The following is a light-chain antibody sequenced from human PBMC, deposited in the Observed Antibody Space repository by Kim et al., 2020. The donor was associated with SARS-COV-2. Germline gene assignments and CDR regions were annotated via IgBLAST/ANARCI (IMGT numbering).Light chain of an antibody. V-gene: IGKV2D-29*01. CDR3: MQSMQLPYS. Sequence: DIVMTQTPLSLSVTPGQPASMSCESSQSLRHSDGKAYLFWYMQKPGQPPHLLIYEVSNRFSGVPDRISGSGSGTDFTLRISRVEAEDAGVYYCMQSMQLPYSFGQGTKLEIK. CDR2: EVS. J-gene: IGKJ2*03. CDR1: QSLRHSDGKAY.